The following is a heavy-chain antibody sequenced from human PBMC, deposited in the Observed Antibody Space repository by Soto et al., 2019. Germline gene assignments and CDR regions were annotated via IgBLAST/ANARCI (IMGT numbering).Heavy chain of an antibody. CDR1: GGSISSSSYY. D-gene: IGHD6-13*01. J-gene: IGHJ1*01. V-gene: IGHV4-39*01. CDR3: ARRGIAAAGTLVYFQH. CDR2: IYYSGST. Sequence: SETLSLTCTVSGGSISSSSYYWGWIRQPPGKGLEWIGSIYYSGSTYYNPSLKSRVTISVDTSKNQFSLKLSSVTAADTAVYYCARRGIAAAGTLVYFQHWGQGTLVTVSS.